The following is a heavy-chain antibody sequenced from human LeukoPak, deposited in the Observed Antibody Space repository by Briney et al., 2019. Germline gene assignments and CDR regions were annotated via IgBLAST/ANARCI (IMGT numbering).Heavy chain of an antibody. D-gene: IGHD1-14*01. CDR2: IYNSVIT. V-gene: IGHV4-39*01. Sequence: SETLSLTCTVSGGSISSSSYYWGWIRQPPGKGLEWIGNIYNSVITYYNPSLKSRVTIAVDTSKNQFSLRLTSVTAADTALYFCARLDYNFGTIWGQGALVTVSP. J-gene: IGHJ4*02. CDR3: ARLDYNFGTI. CDR1: GGSISSSSYY.